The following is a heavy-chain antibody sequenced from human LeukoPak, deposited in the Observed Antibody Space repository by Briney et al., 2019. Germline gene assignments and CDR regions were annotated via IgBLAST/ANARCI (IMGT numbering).Heavy chain of an antibody. CDR1: GFRFTSYW. CDR3: ARHESRRGFDP. CDR2: IYPGDSDT. V-gene: IGHV5-51*01. J-gene: IGHJ5*02. Sequence: KSGESLKISCKGSGFRFTSYWIGWVRQMPGKGLEWMGIIYPGDSDTRYSPSFQGQVTISADKSISTAYLQWSSLKASDTAMYYCARHESRRGFDPWGQGTLVTVSS.